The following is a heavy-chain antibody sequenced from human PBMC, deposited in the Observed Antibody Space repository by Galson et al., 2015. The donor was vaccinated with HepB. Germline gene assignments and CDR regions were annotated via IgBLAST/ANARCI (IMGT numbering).Heavy chain of an antibody. CDR3: ARRVGATGGDPSRIGSWDY. V-gene: IGHV4-39*01. D-gene: IGHD1-26*01. CDR2: IYYSGST. CDR1: GGSISSSSYY. Sequence: SETLSLTCTVSGGSISSSSYYWGWIRQPPGTGLEWIGSIYYSGSTYYNPSLKSRVTISVDTSKNQFSLKLSSVTAADTAVYYCARRVGATGGDPSRIGSWDYWGQGTLVTVSS. J-gene: IGHJ4*02.